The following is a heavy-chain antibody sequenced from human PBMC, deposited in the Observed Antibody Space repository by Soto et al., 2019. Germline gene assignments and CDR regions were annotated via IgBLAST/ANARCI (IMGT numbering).Heavy chain of an antibody. CDR3: ARRYCSGGSCYPGPGYGMDV. CDR1: GFTFSSYG. J-gene: IGHJ6*02. D-gene: IGHD2-15*01. V-gene: IGHV3-7*01. Sequence: PGGSLRLSCAASGFTFSSYGMHWVRQAPGKGLEWVATIKMDASEKKYVDSVKGRFTMSRDNAKNSLYLQMDSLRAEDTAVYYCARRYCSGGSCYPGPGYGMDVRGQGTTVTVS. CDR2: IKMDASEK.